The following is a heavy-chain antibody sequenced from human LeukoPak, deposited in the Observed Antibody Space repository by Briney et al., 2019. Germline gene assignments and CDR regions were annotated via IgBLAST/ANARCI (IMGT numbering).Heavy chain of an antibody. J-gene: IGHJ3*02. CDR3: AKSRSSGTYFVSDAYDI. Sequence: GESLKISCKASGYTFSNYWIGWVRQMPGKGLEWMGIINPSDSDTRYRPSLQGQVAISADKSISTSYLQWSSLKASDTAMYYCAKSRSSGTYFVSDAYDIWGQGTMVTVSS. CDR2: INPSDSDT. D-gene: IGHD1-26*01. CDR1: GYTFSNYW. V-gene: IGHV5-51*01.